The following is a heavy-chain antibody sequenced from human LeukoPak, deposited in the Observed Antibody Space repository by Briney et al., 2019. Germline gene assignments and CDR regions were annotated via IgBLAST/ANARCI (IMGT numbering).Heavy chain of an antibody. CDR3: AKGNGYSYGRYYFDY. J-gene: IGHJ4*02. D-gene: IGHD5-18*01. V-gene: IGHV3-23*01. CDR1: GFTFSSYA. CDR2: ITASGGNT. Sequence: GGSLRLSCAAPGFTFSSYAMGWVRQAPGKGLEWVSAITASGGNTYYADSVKGRFTISRDNSKNTLYLQVNSLRAEDMAVYYCAKGNGYSYGRYYFDYWGQGTLVTVSS.